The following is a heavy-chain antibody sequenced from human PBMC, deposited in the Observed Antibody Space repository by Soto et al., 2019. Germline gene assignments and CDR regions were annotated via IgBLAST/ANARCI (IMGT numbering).Heavy chain of an antibody. Sequence: SETLSLTCTVSGCSISSGGYYWSWIRQHPGKGLEWIGYIYYSGSTYYNPSLKSRVTISVDTSKNQFSLKLSSVTAADTAVYYCARRKEDDYWPNYYGMDVWGQGTTVTVSS. D-gene: IGHD5-12*01. J-gene: IGHJ6*02. CDR1: GCSISSGGYY. V-gene: IGHV4-31*03. CDR2: IYYSGST. CDR3: ARRKEDDYWPNYYGMDV.